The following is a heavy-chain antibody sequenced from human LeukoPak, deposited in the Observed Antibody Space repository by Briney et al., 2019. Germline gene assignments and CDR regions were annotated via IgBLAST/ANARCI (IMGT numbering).Heavy chain of an antibody. J-gene: IGHJ1*01. CDR1: GGSISSGGYS. V-gene: IGHV4-30-2*01. CDR2: IYYSGST. CDR3: ASFYRNYDFWSGYSAAEYFQH. Sequence: SETLSLTCAVSGGSISSGGYSWSWIRQPPGKGLEWIGYIYYSGSTYYNPSLKSRVTISVDRSKNQFSLKLSSVTAADTAVYYCASFYRNYDFWSGYSAAEYFQHWGQGTLVTVSA. D-gene: IGHD3-3*01.